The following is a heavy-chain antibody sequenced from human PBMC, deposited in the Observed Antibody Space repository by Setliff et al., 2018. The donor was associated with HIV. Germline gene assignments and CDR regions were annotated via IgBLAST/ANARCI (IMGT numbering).Heavy chain of an antibody. CDR3: ARGVSSGTHYFSQFNWFDP. Sequence: ASVKVSCKASGSTFTNYYIHWVRQAPGQGLEWMGIIHPSGGSTNYAQNFQGRVSMTRDTSTTTVYMELSSLRFEDTAVYYCARGVSSGTHYFSQFNWFDPWGQGTLVTSPQ. D-gene: IGHD1-26*01. J-gene: IGHJ5*02. CDR2: IHPSGGST. CDR1: GSTFTNYY. V-gene: IGHV1-46*01.